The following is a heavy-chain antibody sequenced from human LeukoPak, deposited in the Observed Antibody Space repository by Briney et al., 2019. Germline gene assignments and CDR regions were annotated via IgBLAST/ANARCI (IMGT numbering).Heavy chain of an antibody. CDR3: TSSYSSSWFYFDY. CDR1: GFTFGDYA. Sequence: GGSLRLSCTASGFTFGDYAMSWVRQAPGKGLEWVGFIRSKAYGGTTEYAASVKDRFTISRDDSKSIAYLQMNSLKTEDTAVYYCTSSYSSSWFYFDYWGQGTLVTVSS. D-gene: IGHD6-13*01. V-gene: IGHV3-49*04. CDR2: IRSKAYGGTT. J-gene: IGHJ4*02.